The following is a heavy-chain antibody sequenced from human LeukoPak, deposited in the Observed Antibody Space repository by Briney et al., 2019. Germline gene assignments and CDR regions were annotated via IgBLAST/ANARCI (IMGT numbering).Heavy chain of an antibody. CDR3: ATYSSLNRREFQY. CDR2: IKYDGSEK. CDR1: GFTFSNYW. Sequence: GGSLRLSCEASGFTFSNYWMSWVRQAPGKGLEWVANIKYDGSEKYYVDSVKGRFTISRDNAKNSLYLQMNSLRAEDTAVYYCATYSSLNRREFQYWGQGTLLTVSS. J-gene: IGHJ1*01. V-gene: IGHV3-7*01. D-gene: IGHD3-22*01.